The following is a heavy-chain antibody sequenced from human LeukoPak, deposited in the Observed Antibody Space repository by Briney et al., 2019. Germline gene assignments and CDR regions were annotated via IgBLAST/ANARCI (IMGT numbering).Heavy chain of an antibody. D-gene: IGHD2-2*01. CDR1: GYTFTSYY. Sequence: ASVKVSCKASGYTFTSYYMHWVRQAPGQGLEWMGIINPSGGSTSYAQKFQGRVTMTRDTSTSTVYMELSSLRSEDTAVYYCARPQEEFCSSTSCYDFQHWGQGTLVTVSS. J-gene: IGHJ1*01. CDR3: ARPQEEFCSSTSCYDFQH. CDR2: INPSGGST. V-gene: IGHV1-46*01.